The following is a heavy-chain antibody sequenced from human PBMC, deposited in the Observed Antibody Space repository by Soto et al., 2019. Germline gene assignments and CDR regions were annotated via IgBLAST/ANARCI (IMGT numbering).Heavy chain of an antibody. V-gene: IGHV4-61*08. CDR2: IYYSGST. CDR1: GGSISSGGYY. CDR3: ARRYGSAFDI. D-gene: IGHD3-10*01. J-gene: IGHJ3*02. Sequence: SETLSLTCTVSGGSISSGGYYCSWIRQHPGKGLEWIGYIYYSGSTYYNPSLKSRVTISVDTSKNQFSLKLSSVTAADTAVYYCARRYGSAFDIWGQGTMVTVSS.